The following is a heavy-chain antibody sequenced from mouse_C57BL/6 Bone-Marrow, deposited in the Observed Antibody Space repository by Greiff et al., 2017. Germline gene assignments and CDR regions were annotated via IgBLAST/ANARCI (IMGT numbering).Heavy chain of an antibody. J-gene: IGHJ4*01. Sequence: VQLKEPGPELVKPGASVKMSCKASGYTFTDYNMHWVKQSHGKSLEWIGYINPNNGGTSYNQKFKGKATVTVNKSSSTAYMELRSLTAEEASVYDSARGDYAMDYWGQGTSVTVSS. CDR1: GYTFTDYN. CDR2: INPNNGGT. V-gene: IGHV1-22*01. CDR3: ARGDYAMDY.